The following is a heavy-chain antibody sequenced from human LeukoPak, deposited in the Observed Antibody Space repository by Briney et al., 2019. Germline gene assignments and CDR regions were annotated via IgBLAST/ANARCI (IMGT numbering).Heavy chain of an antibody. CDR1: GFTFSSYA. D-gene: IGHD3-10*01. Sequence: GGSLRLSCAASGFTFSSYAMSWVRQAPGKGLEWVSAISGSGGSTYYADSVKGRFTISRDNSKNTLYLQMNSLRAEDTAVYYCAKDRVAAGAEVLWFGELFRQTAISNWFDPWGQGTLVTVSS. V-gene: IGHV3-23*01. J-gene: IGHJ5*02. CDR3: AKDRVAAGAEVLWFGELFRQTAISNWFDP. CDR2: ISGSGGST.